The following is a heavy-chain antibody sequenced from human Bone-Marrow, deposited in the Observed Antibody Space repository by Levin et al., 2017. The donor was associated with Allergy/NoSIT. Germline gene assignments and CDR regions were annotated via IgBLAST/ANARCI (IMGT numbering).Heavy chain of an antibody. CDR3: ARERGGSYADY. Sequence: TPGGSLRLSCATSGFDFSTSSMTWVRQAPGRGLQWVSTISTSSSYIYQADSVKGRFTISRDNAKKSLYLQMDSLRAEDTAVYYCARERGGSYADYWGQGTLVTVSS. CDR1: GFDFSTSS. V-gene: IGHV3-21*01. CDR2: ISTSSSYI. J-gene: IGHJ4*02. D-gene: IGHD1-26*01.